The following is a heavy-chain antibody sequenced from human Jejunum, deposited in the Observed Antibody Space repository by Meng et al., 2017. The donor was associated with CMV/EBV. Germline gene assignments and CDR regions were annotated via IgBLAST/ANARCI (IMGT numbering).Heavy chain of an antibody. Sequence: GYTFTSDGISWVRQAPGQGLEWMGMINPSTGSTTYTEKFQGRVTMTSDTSTSTVYMEMTSLRPEDTAIYYCARDAGSFLDYYLDFWGQGTLVTVSS. CDR1: GYTFTSDG. V-gene: IGHV1-46*01. CDR3: ARDAGSFLDYYLDF. CDR2: INPSTGST. D-gene: IGHD3-10*01. J-gene: IGHJ4*02.